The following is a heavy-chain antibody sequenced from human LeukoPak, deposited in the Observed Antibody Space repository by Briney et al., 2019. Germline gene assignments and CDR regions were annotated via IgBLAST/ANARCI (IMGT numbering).Heavy chain of an antibody. D-gene: IGHD4-23*01. CDR3: ARDVDYGGNPGYFDY. CDR1: GFTFSDYY. Sequence: GGSLRLSCAASGFTFSDYYMSWIRQAPGKGLEWVSYISSSGSTIYYADSVKGRFTISRDNAKNSLYPQMNSLRAEDTAVYYCARDVDYGGNPGYFDYWGQGTLVTVSS. CDR2: ISSSGSTI. J-gene: IGHJ4*02. V-gene: IGHV3-11*04.